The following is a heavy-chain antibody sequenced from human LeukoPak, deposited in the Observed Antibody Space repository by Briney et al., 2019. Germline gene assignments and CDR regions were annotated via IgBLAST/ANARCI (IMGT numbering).Heavy chain of an antibody. CDR1: GFTFSTYW. D-gene: IGHD3-10*01. J-gene: IGHJ4*02. Sequence: GGSLRLSCAASGFTFSTYWMSWVRQAPGKGLEWVSAISGSGGSTYYADSVKGRFTISRDNSKNTLYLQMNSLRAEDTAVYYCAKNSPPSLWFGELFVDYWGQGTLVTVSS. CDR2: ISGSGGST. V-gene: IGHV3-23*01. CDR3: AKNSPPSLWFGELFVDY.